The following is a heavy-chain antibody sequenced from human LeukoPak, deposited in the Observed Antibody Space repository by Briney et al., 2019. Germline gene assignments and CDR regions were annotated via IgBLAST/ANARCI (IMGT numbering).Heavy chain of an antibody. CDR3: ARHSVVYSYESPYDY. D-gene: IGHD5-18*01. J-gene: IGHJ4*02. CDR2: IYYSGST. CDR1: GGSISSSSYY. Sequence: PSETLSLTCTVSGGSISSSSYYWGWIRQPPGKGLEGIGSIYYSGSTYYNPSLKSRVTITVETSKNQFSLKLSSVTAADTAVYYCARHSVVYSYESPYDYWGQGTLVTVSS. V-gene: IGHV4-39*01.